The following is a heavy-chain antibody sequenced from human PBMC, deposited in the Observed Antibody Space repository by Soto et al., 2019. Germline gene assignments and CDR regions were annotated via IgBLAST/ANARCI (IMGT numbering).Heavy chain of an antibody. V-gene: IGHV4-59*01. CDR2: ISFSGAT. D-gene: IGHD3-9*01. CDR3: ARDRRDGYKRYFEV. Sequence: XETLSVTGTVSGVSITSYVWSWIRQTPGKGLDWIGSISFSGATYSNPSLKGRAALSVDTSENHLSLTLKSVTSADTAVYFCARDRRDGYKRYFEVWGQGNQVTVSS. J-gene: IGHJ4*02. CDR1: GVSITSYV.